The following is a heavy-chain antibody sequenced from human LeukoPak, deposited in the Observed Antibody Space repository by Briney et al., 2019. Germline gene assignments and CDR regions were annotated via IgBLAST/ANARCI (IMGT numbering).Heavy chain of an antibody. V-gene: IGHV3-30*02. Sequence: GGSLRLSCAVSGFTFSSNGMDWVRQAPGKGLEWVAFIRYDGSNKYYADSVKGRFTISRDNSKNTLYLQMNSLRAEDTAVYYCAKAAAGTEYYFEYWGQGTLVTVSS. D-gene: IGHD6-13*01. CDR2: IRYDGSNK. CDR3: AKAAAGTEYYFEY. CDR1: GFTFSSNG. J-gene: IGHJ4*02.